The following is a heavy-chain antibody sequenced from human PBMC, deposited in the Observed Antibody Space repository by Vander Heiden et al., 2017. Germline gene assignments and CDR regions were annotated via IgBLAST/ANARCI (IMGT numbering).Heavy chain of an antibody. V-gene: IGHV3-73*02. CDR2: TGTKDETYAT. CDR3: TRDAGDYNWLDP. Sequence: EVRLVDSGGGLVQPGGPLTLSCPAPGFTFTDSAIHWVRQPSGKGLEWVGRTGTKDETYATSYAASVRGRFTIFRDHSDNTAYLQMNSLKTEDTAVYYCTRDAGDYNWLDPWGQGTLVTVSS. CDR1: GFTFTDSA. D-gene: IGHD4-17*01. J-gene: IGHJ5*02.